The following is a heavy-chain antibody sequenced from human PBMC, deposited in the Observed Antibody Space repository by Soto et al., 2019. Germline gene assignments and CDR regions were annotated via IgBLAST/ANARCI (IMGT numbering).Heavy chain of an antibody. D-gene: IGHD6-19*01. J-gene: IGHJ4*02. Sequence: EVQLVESGGGLVQPGGSLRLSCAASGFTLSSYSMHWVRQAPGKGLEWVSYISGSGGTIYYADSVKGRFTISRDNAKNTLYVQMNSLRDEHSAVYFCATETGLRSSGWSYYFDFWGQGTLVNVSS. CDR1: GFTLSSYS. V-gene: IGHV3-48*02. CDR3: ATETGLRSSGWSYYFDF. CDR2: ISGSGGTI.